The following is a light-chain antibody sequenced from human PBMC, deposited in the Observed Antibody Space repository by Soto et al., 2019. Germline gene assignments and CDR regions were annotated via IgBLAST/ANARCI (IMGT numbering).Light chain of an antibody. V-gene: IGKV3-15*01. J-gene: IGKJ1*01. CDR1: QSVSSK. CDR2: GAS. CDR3: QQYNSWLWT. Sequence: VMTQSPATLSVSPGEGATLSCRASQSVSSKLAWHQQKPGQAPRLLIYGASTRATGIPARFSGSGSGTEFTLIISSLQSEDSAVYYCQQYNSWLWTFGQGTKVDIK.